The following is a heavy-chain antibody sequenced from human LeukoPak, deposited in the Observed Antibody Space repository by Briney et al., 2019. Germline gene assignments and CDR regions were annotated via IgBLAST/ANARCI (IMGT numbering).Heavy chain of an antibody. CDR1: GGSISSSSYY. Sequence: SETLSLTCTVSGGSISSSSYYWGWIRQPPGKGLEWIGSIYYSGSTYYNPSLKSRVTISVDTSKNQFSLKLSSLTAADTAVYYCARGRYSSTGNWFDPWGQGTLVTVSS. V-gene: IGHV4-39*07. CDR3: ARGRYSSTGNWFDP. J-gene: IGHJ5*02. CDR2: IYYSGST. D-gene: IGHD6-13*01.